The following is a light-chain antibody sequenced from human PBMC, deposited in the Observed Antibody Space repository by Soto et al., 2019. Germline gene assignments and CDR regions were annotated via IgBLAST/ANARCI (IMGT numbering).Light chain of an antibody. CDR2: AAS. CDR3: LQDYSYPLT. J-gene: IGKJ4*01. V-gene: IGKV1-6*01. CDR1: QGIRDD. Sequence: AIQLTQSPSSLSASLGYRVTITCRASQGIRDDLGWYQQKPGKAPKLLIYAASSLQSGVPSRFSGSGSGTDFTLTINSLQPEDFATYYCLQDYSYPLTFGGGTKVDIK.